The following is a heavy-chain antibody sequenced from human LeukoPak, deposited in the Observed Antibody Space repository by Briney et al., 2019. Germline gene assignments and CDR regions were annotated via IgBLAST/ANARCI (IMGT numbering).Heavy chain of an antibody. CDR3: AKVMGSGQWLVEREDFDI. Sequence: ASVKVSCKASGYTFTGYYIHWVRQAPGQGLEWMGWINPNSGGTNYAQKFQGRVTMTRDTSISTAYMELSRLRSDDTAVYYCAKVMGSGQWLVEREDFDIWGQGTMVNVSS. J-gene: IGHJ3*02. V-gene: IGHV1-2*02. CDR2: INPNSGGT. D-gene: IGHD6-19*01. CDR1: GYTFTGYY.